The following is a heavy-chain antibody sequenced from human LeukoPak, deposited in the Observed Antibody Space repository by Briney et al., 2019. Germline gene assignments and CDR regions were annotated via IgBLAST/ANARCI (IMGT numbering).Heavy chain of an antibody. J-gene: IGHJ4*02. V-gene: IGHV3-43*01. CDR3: AKELDTMFFDY. CDR1: GFNFDRYT. Sequence: GGSLRLPCATSGFNFDRYTIHWVRQAPGKGLEWVSLAGWAGGTTFYSDSVRGRFTISRDSGRKSVYLQMNSLTTDDTAFYFCAKELDTMFFDYWGQGALVTVSS. D-gene: IGHD3-10*02. CDR2: AGWAGGTT.